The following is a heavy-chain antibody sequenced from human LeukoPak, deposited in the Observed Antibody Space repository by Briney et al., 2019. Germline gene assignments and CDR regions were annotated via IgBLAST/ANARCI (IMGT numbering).Heavy chain of an antibody. V-gene: IGHV4-34*01. Sequence: SETLSLTCAVYGGSFSGYYWSWIRQPPGKGLEWIGEINHSGSTNYNPSLKSRVTISVDTSKNQFSLKLSSVTAADTAVYYCARYDFWSGYYWGQGTLVTVPS. CDR1: GGSFSGYY. CDR3: ARYDFWSGYY. D-gene: IGHD3-3*01. CDR2: INHSGST. J-gene: IGHJ4*02.